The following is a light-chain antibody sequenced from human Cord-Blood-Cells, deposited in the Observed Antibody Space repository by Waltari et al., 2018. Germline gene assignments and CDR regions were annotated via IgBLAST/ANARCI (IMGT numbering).Light chain of an antibody. Sequence: QSALTQPASVSGSPGQSITISCTGTSSDVGGYNYVSWYQQHPGKAPKLMIYDVSKRPSGVSTRFSGSNSGNTASLTISGLQAEDEADYYCSSYTSSSFWVFGGGTKLTVL. CDR3: SSYTSSSFWV. CDR1: SSDVGGYNY. CDR2: DVS. V-gene: IGLV2-14*01. J-gene: IGLJ3*02.